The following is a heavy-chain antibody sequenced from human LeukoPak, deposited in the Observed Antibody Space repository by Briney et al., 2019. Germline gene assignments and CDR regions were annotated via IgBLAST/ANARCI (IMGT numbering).Heavy chain of an antibody. CDR3: AKDLDSSSWGAFDI. CDR2: ISGSGGST. CDR1: GFTFSSYA. D-gene: IGHD6-13*01. Sequence: GGSLRLSCAASGFTFSSYAMSWVRQAPGKGLEWVSAISGSGGSTYYADSAKVRFNISRDNSKNTLFLQMNSLRAEDTAVYYCAKDLDSSSWGAFDIWGQGTMVTVSS. V-gene: IGHV3-23*01. J-gene: IGHJ3*02.